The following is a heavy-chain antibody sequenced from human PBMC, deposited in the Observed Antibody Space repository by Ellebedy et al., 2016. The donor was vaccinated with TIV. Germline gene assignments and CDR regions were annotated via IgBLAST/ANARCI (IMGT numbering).Heavy chain of an antibody. CDR2: MNPHSGNT. J-gene: IGHJ6*03. CDR3: AKSSSGDNYYDYYYMDV. CDR1: GYTFTTYD. D-gene: IGHD2-21*02. V-gene: IGHV1-8*01. Sequence: ASVKVSXXASGYTFTTYDINWVRQATGQGLEWMGWMNPHSGNTGSAQKFQGRVTMTRNTSISTAYMVLSSLRSDDTAVYYCAKSSSGDNYYDYYYMDVWGKGTTVTVSS.